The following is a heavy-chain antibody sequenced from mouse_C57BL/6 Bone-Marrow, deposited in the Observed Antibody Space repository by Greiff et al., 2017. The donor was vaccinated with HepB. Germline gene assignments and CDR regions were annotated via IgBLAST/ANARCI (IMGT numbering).Heavy chain of an antibody. D-gene: IGHD2-10*01. CDR2: IYPRDGST. CDR3: TRSAYIYFAY. Sequence: VQLQESGPELVKPGASVKLSCKASGYTFTSYDINWVKQRPGQGLEWIGRIYPRDGSTKYNEKFKGKATLTVDTSSSTAYKELNSLTSEDSAVYFGTRSAYIYFAYWGQGTTLTVSS. J-gene: IGHJ2*01. CDR1: GYTFTSYD. V-gene: IGHV1-85*01.